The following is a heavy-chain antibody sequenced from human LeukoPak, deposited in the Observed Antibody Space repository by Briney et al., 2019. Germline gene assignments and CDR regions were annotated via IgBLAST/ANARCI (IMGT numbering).Heavy chain of an antibody. CDR1: GFTFSRYG. CDR3: AKDQNPYSSGWTDY. D-gene: IGHD6-19*01. V-gene: IGHV3-30*02. Sequence: GGSLRLSCAASGFTFSRYGMHWVRQAPGKGLEWVAFIRYDGSNKYYADSVKGRFTISRDNSKNTLYLQMNSLRAEDTAVYYCAKDQNPYSSGWTDYWGQGTLVTVSS. CDR2: IRYDGSNK. J-gene: IGHJ4*02.